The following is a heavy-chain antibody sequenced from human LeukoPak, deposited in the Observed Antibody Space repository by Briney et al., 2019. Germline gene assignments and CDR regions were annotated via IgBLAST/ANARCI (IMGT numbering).Heavy chain of an antibody. D-gene: IGHD6-19*01. CDR3: ARGPNIAVAGLEADY. Sequence: PSETLSLTCAVYGGSFSGYYWSWIRQPPGKGLEWIGEINHSGSTNYNPSLKSRVTISVDTSKNQFSLKLSSVTAADTAVYYCARGPNIAVAGLEADYWGQGTQVTVSS. J-gene: IGHJ4*02. V-gene: IGHV4-34*01. CDR2: INHSGST. CDR1: GGSFSGYY.